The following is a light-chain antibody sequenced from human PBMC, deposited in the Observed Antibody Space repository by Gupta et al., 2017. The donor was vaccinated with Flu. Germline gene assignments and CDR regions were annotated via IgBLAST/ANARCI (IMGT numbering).Light chain of an antibody. CDR1: SSNIAAGYD. Sequence: QSALTQPPSLPRAPGQRVPTSCTARSSNIAAGYDENWYQHLPGTAPKVLIYGNIRRPSGVTDRFSGSKSGTSASMAITGLQTEDEAEDYCQSYDSSLSNWVFGGGTKLTVL. CDR3: QSYDSSLSNWV. CDR2: GNI. J-gene: IGLJ3*02. V-gene: IGLV1-40*01.